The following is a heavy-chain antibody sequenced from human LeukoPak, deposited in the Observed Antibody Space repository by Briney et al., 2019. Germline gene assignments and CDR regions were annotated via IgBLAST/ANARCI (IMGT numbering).Heavy chain of an antibody. V-gene: IGHV3-23*01. D-gene: IGHD2-2*01. CDR1: GFTFSNSA. CDR2: ISGGGGST. CDR3: ARDPPAASKFDY. Sequence: GGSLRLSCAASGFTFSNSAMSWVRQAPGKGLEWVSTISGGGGSTYYADSVKGRFTISRDNSKNTLYLQMNSLRAEDTAVYYCARDPPAASKFDYWGQGTLVTVSS. J-gene: IGHJ4*02.